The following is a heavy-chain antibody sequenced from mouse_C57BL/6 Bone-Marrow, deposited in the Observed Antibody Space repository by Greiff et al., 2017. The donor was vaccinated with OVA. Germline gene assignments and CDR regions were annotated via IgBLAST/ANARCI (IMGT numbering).Heavy chain of an antibody. V-gene: IGHV5-6*01. CDR3: ARRRYYYGSSYDYYAMDY. Sequence: EVQGVESGGDLVKPGGSLKLSCAASGFTFSSYGMSWVRQTPDKRLEWVATISRGGSYTYYPDSVKGRFTISRDNAKNTLYLQMSSLKSEDTAMYYCARRRYYYGSSYDYYAMDYWGQGTSVTVSS. D-gene: IGHD1-1*01. J-gene: IGHJ4*01. CDR2: ISRGGSYT. CDR1: GFTFSSYG.